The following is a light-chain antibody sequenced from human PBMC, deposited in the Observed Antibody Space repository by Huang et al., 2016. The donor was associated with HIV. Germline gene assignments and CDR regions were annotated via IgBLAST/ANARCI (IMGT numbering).Light chain of an antibody. Sequence: AIQMTQSPSSLSASVGDRVTITCRASQGIRNDVGWYQQKPGKPPKILIYAATSVQSGGPARFSGSGSDTNFTLTISGLQPEDFATYFCLQDYNFPYTFGQGTEVE. J-gene: IGKJ2*01. CDR1: QGIRND. CDR3: LQDYNFPYT. CDR2: AAT. V-gene: IGKV1-6*01.